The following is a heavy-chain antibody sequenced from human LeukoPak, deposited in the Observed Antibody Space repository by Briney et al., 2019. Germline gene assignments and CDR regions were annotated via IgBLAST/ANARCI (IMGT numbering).Heavy chain of an antibody. CDR1: GFTFTTYW. V-gene: IGHV3-7*01. CDR2: INQDGTEK. Sequence: GESLRLSCAASGFTFTTYWMTWVRQAPGKGLEWVANINQDGTEKYYVDSVKGRFTISRDNAKNSLYLQMNSLRVEDTAVYYCAKVAKYYYGSETYYFFEHWGQGTPVTASS. D-gene: IGHD3-10*01. J-gene: IGHJ4*02. CDR3: AKVAKYYYGSETYYFFEH.